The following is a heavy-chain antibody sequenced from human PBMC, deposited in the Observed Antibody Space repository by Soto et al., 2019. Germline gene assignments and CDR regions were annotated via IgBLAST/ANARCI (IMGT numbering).Heavy chain of an antibody. Sequence: PSDTLSLTCTVSGAALSSGGYFYTWVRQPPGKGLEWLGYIYYSGGTNYNPSLKSRVTISLDKSKNQLSLRLISVTAADPTDYYCTGEQSDDHYFDPSGQGALVTISS. CDR1: GAALSSGGYF. CDR2: IYYSGGT. CDR3: TGEQSDDHYFDP. J-gene: IGHJ5*02. V-gene: IGHV4-61*08. D-gene: IGHD1-1*01.